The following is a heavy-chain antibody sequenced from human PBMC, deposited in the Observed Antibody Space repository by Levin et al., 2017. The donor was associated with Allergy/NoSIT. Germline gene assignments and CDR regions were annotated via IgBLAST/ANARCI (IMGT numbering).Heavy chain of an antibody. V-gene: IGHV4-30-2*01. CDR1: GGSISSGGDS. CDR3: ARVAGYSYGYYFDY. CDR2: IYLSGST. D-gene: IGHD5-18*01. J-gene: IGHJ4*02. Sequence: SETLSLTCAVSGGSISSGGDSWSWIRQPPGKGLEWIGNIYLSGSTNDNPSLKSRVTMSVDRSKNQFSLKLSYVTAADTAVYYCARVAGYSYGYYFDYWGPGTLVTVSS.